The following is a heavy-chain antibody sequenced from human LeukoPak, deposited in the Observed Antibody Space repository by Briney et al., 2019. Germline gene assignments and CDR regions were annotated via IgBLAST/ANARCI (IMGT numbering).Heavy chain of an antibody. J-gene: IGHJ4*02. V-gene: IGHV3-48*01. CDR3: VRDRDWAFDY. D-gene: IGHD3-9*01. Sequence: GSLRLSCAASGSTYSTYTMNWVRQAPGKGLEWISFINTKSKTMYYADSVKGRFTISRDNGKNSLYLQMNSLRAEDTALYYCVRDRDWAFDYWGQGTLVTVSS. CDR1: GSTYSTYT. CDR2: INTKSKTM.